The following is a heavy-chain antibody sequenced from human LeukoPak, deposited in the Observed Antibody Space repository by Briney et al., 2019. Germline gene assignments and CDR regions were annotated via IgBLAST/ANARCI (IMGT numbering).Heavy chain of an antibody. CDR1: GFTFRSYS. CDR3: ARAAGHYFVY. Sequence: GGSLRLSCAASGFTFRSYSMNWVRQAPGKGLEWVSFITSTSGDMLYADSVKGRFTISRDNAKNTLYLQMNSLRAEDTAVYFCARAAGHYFVYWGQGSLLTVSS. CDR2: ITSTSGDM. D-gene: IGHD3-10*01. J-gene: IGHJ4*02. V-gene: IGHV3-21*06.